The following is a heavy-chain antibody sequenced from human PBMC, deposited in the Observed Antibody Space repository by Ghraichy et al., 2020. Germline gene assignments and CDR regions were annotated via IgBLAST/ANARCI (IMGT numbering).Heavy chain of an antibody. CDR2: ISGSGGST. Sequence: GGSLRLSCAASGFTFSSYAMSWVRQAPGKGLEWVSAISGSGGSTYYADSVKGRFTISRDNSKNTLYLQMNSLRAEDTAVYYCAKAVGYYDSSGYHTHQHLDYWGQGTLVTVSS. CDR1: GFTFSSYA. D-gene: IGHD3-22*01. CDR3: AKAVGYYDSSGYHTHQHLDY. V-gene: IGHV3-23*01. J-gene: IGHJ4*02.